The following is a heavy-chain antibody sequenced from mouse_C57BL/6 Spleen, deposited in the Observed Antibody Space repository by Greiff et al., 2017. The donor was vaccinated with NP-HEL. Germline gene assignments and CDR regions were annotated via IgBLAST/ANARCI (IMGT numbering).Heavy chain of an antibody. CDR1: GYTFTSYW. D-gene: IGHD1-1*01. CDR3: GRGGITTVVAGY. CDR2: IDPSDSET. J-gene: IGHJ2*01. Sequence: QVQLQQPGAELVRPGSSVKLSCKASGYTFTSYWMHWVKQRPIQGLEWIGNIDPSDSETHYNQKFKDKATLTVDKSSSTAYMQLSSLASEDSAVYYCGRGGITTVVAGYWGKGTTLTVSS. V-gene: IGHV1-52*01.